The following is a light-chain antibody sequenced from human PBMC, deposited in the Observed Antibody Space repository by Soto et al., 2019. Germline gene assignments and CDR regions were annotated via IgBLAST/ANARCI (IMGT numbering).Light chain of an antibody. J-gene: IGLJ2*01. Sequence: QSVLTQPPSVSGAPGQRVTISCTGSSSNIGAGYEVHWYQQLPRTAPKLLICGNSNRPSGVPDRFSGSKSGTSASLAITGLQADDEVDYYCQSYDNSLSGMVFGGGTKLTVL. V-gene: IGLV1-40*01. CDR3: QSYDNSLSGMV. CDR2: GNS. CDR1: SSNIGAGYE.